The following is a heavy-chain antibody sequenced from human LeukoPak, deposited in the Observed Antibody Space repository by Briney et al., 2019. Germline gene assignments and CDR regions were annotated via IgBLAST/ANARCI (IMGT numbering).Heavy chain of an antibody. V-gene: IGHV3-48*01. CDR3: ARVVVAGAYYYYYGMDV. CDR1: GFTFSSYS. D-gene: IGHD6-19*01. J-gene: IGHJ6*02. CDR2: ISSSSSTT. Sequence: GGSLRLSCAASGFTFSSYSMNWVRQAPGKGLEWVSYISSSSSTTYYADSVKGRFTISRDNSKNTLYLQMNSLRAEDTAVYYCARVVVAGAYYYYYGMDVWGQGTTVTVSS.